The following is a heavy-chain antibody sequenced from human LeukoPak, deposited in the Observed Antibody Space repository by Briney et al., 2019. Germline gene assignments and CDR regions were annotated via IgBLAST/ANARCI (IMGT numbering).Heavy chain of an antibody. V-gene: IGHV3-74*01. CDR2: INSGGTVT. J-gene: IGHJ2*01. CDR3: AKYGSGSPRRYFDL. CDR1: GFTFSDFW. Sequence: PGGSLRLSCAASGFTFSDFWMHWVRQAPGKGLVWVSRINSGGTVTNYADSVKGRLTISRDNAKNTLYLQMNSLRAEDTAVYYCAKYGSGSPRRYFDLWGRGTLVTVSS. D-gene: IGHD3-10*01.